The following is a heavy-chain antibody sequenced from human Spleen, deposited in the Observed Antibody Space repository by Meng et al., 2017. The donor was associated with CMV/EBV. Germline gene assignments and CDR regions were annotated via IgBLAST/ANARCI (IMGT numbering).Heavy chain of an antibody. V-gene: IGHV3-11*01. CDR3: ARDPTNIVGAPDDDY. CDR1: GFTFSDFY. D-gene: IGHD1-26*01. J-gene: IGHJ4*02. Sequence: SGFTFSDFYMNWIRQAPGKGLEWVSYISSSGNMIYYADSVKGRFTISRDNARNSLYLQMNSLRAEDTAVYYCARDPTNIVGAPDDDYWGQGTLVTVSS. CDR2: ISSSGNMI.